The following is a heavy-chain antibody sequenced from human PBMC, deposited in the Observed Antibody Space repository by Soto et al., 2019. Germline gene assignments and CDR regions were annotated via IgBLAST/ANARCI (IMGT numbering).Heavy chain of an antibody. D-gene: IGHD6-6*01. J-gene: IGHJ3*02. CDR2: ISYDGSNK. V-gene: IGHV3-30-3*01. CDR1: GFTFSSYA. Sequence: QVQLVESGGGAVQPGRSLRLSCAASGFTFSSYAMHWVRQAPGKGLEWVAVISYDGSNKYYADSVKGRFTISRDNSKNTLYLQMNSLRAEDTAVYYCARDGGSSSERLDIWGQGTMVTVSS. CDR3: ARDGGSSSERLDI.